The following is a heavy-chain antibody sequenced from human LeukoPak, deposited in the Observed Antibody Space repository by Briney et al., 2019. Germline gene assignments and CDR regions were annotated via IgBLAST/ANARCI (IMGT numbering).Heavy chain of an antibody. CDR2: IGHGGST. J-gene: IGHJ4*02. V-gene: IGHV3-23*01. D-gene: IGHD6-19*01. CDR3: AKGGWSSYFDY. Sequence: GGSLRLSCAASGFTFSNYAMNWVRQAPGKGLEWVSVIGHGGSTYYTDSVKGRFAISRDNSKNTLHLQMNSLRAEDTAVYYCAKGGWSSYFDYWGQGALVTVSS. CDR1: GFTFSNYA.